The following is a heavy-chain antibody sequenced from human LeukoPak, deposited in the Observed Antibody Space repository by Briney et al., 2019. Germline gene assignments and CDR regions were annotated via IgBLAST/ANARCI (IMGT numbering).Heavy chain of an antibody. V-gene: IGHV3-43D*03. J-gene: IGHJ4*02. CDR2: ISWDGGST. CDR3: AKEGGLRYYDSSGYYPIDY. Sequence: QAGGSLRLSCAASGFTFDDYAMHWVRQAPGKGLEWVSLISWDGGSTYYADSVKGRFTISRDNSKNTLYLQMNSLRAEDTAVYYCAKEGGLRYYDSSGYYPIDYWGQGTLATVSS. CDR1: GFTFDDYA. D-gene: IGHD3-22*01.